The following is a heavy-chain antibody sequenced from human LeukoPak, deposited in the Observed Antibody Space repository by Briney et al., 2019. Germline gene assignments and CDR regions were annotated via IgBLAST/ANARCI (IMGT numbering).Heavy chain of an antibody. CDR3: ARGSGSTMVRGVIITEEYFQH. CDR2: IIPIFGTA. Sequence: ASVKVSCKASGGTFSSYAISWVRQAPGQGLEWMGGIIPIFGTANYAQKFQGRVTITADESTSTAYMELSSLRSEDTAVYYCARGSGSTMVRGVIITEEYFQHWGQGTLVTVSS. J-gene: IGHJ1*01. CDR1: GGTFSSYA. V-gene: IGHV1-69*13. D-gene: IGHD3-10*01.